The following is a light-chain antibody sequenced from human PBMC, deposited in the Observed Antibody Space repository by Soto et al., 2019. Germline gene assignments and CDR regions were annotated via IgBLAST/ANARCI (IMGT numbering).Light chain of an antibody. CDR2: EVS. V-gene: IGLV2-14*01. CDR1: SSDVGGYKD. CDR3: SSYSRSTAYV. Sequence: QSALTQPASVSGSPGQSITISCTGTSSDVGGYKDVSWHQLHPGKAPKLIIYEVSNRPSGVSNRFSGSKSGNTASLTISGLQAEDEADYYCSSYSRSTAYVFGTGTKLTVL. J-gene: IGLJ1*01.